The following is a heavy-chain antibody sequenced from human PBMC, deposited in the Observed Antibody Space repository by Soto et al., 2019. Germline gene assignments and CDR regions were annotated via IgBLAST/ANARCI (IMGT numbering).Heavy chain of an antibody. J-gene: IGHJ6*02. V-gene: IGHV4-59*01. CDR3: ARDSYLHPIRGYSSGWPPSNYYYYGMDV. CDR1: GGSINNYY. CDR2: IYYTGTT. D-gene: IGHD6-19*01. Sequence: SETLSLTCTVSGGSINNYYWSWIRQPPGKGLECIGFIYYTGTTNYNPSLKSRVSISPDTSKNQFSLKLSSVTAADTAVYYCARDSYLHPIRGYSSGWPPSNYYYYGMDVWGQGTTVTVSS.